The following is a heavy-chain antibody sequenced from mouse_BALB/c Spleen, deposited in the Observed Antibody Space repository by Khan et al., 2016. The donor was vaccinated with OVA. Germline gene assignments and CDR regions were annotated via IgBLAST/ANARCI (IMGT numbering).Heavy chain of an antibody. J-gene: IGHJ3*01. Sequence: QMQLKQSGGDLMKPGASVKISCKATGYTFSSYWIEWVKQRPGHGLEWIGQIFPGSVSTTYNEKFKGKATFTADTSSNTAYTQLSSLTSEDSAVYYCARGGYGGFAYWGQGTLVTVSA. CDR1: GYTFSSYW. D-gene: IGHD2-2*01. CDR2: IFPGSVST. CDR3: ARGGYGGFAY. V-gene: IGHV1-9*01.